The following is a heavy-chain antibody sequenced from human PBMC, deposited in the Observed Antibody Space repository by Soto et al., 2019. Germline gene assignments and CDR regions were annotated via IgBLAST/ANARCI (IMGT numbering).Heavy chain of an antibody. CDR3: ARFGYCSGGSCYSHHGMDV. J-gene: IGHJ6*02. D-gene: IGHD2-15*01. CDR1: GYSLTSYW. V-gene: IGHV5-51*01. Sequence: GESLKISCKGSGYSLTSYWIGWVCQMPGKGLEWMGIIYPGDSDTRYSPSFQGQVTISADKSISTAYLQWSSLKASDTAMYYCARFGYCSGGSCYSHHGMDVWGQGTTVTVSS. CDR2: IYPGDSDT.